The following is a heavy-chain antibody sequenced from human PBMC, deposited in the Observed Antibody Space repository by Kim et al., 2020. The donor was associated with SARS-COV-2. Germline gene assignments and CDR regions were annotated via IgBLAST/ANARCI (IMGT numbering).Heavy chain of an antibody. CDR3: AREVSGSGWLSYYYYYGMDV. J-gene: IGHJ6*02. Sequence: SETLSLTCTVSGGSISSSSYYWGWIRQPPGKGLEWIGSIYYSGSTYYNPSLKSRVTISVDTSKNQFSLKLSSVTAADTAVYYCAREVSGSGWLSYYYYYGMDVWGQGTTVTVSS. CDR2: IYYSGST. V-gene: IGHV4-39*07. D-gene: IGHD6-19*01. CDR1: GGSISSSSYY.